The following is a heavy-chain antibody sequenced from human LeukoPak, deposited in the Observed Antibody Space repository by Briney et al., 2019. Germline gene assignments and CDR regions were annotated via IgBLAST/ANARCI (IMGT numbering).Heavy chain of an antibody. CDR1: GFTFSSYW. Sequence: PGGSLRLSCAASGFTFSSYWMSWVRQAPGKGPEWVANIKQDGSEKYYVDSVKGRFTISRDNAKNSLYLQMNSLRAEDTAVYYCTETLFCSGGSCSKFDYWGQGTLVTVSS. V-gene: IGHV3-7*01. D-gene: IGHD2-15*01. J-gene: IGHJ4*02. CDR3: TETLFCSGGSCSKFDY. CDR2: IKQDGSEK.